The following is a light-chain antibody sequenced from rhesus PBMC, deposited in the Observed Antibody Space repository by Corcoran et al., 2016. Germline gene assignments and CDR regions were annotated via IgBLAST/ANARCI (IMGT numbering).Light chain of an antibody. CDR3: HQHNSYPLT. CDR1: QGIRSY. J-gene: IGKJ4*01. CDR2: KAS. Sequence: DIQMTQSPSSLSASVGDTVTITCRASQGIRSYLAWYQLKPGKAPKHLIYKASTLQRGVPSRVSGRGSGTDFTLTITSLQPDDFATYYCHQHNSYPLTFGGGTKVELK. V-gene: IGKV1-25*01.